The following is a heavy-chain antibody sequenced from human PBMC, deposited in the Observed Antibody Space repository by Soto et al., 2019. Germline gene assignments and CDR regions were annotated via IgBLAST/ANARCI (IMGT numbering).Heavy chain of an antibody. CDR3: ATLVGAPTNFDY. J-gene: IGHJ4*02. V-gene: IGHV3-23*01. Sequence: GGSLRLSCAASGFTFSSYAMSWVRQAPGKGLEWVSAISGSGGSTYYADSVKGRFTISRDNSKNTLYLQMNSLRAEDTAVYYCATLVGAPTNFDYWGQGTLVTVSS. D-gene: IGHD1-26*01. CDR2: ISGSGGST. CDR1: GFTFSSYA.